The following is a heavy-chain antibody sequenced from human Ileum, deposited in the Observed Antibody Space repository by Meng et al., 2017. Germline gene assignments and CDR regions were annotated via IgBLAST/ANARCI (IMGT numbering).Heavy chain of an antibody. J-gene: IGHJ4*02. Sequence: VTTPGASGVISCKSTSSRCHSYDSTREPPANGQGLDGMGWISPNSDNTGYPQKFQGRFIITTNTPICTAYMALSSLRTADTAVYYCARRISGAGSSFAYWGQGTLVTVSS. D-gene: IGHD3-10*01. CDR3: ARRISGAGSSFAY. CDR1: SSRCHSYD. V-gene: IGHV1-8*03. CDR2: ISPNSDNT.